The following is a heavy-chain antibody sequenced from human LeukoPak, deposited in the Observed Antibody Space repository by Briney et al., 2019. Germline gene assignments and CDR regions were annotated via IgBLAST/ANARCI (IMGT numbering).Heavy chain of an antibody. Sequence: GGSLRLSCAASGFSFNTYTMNWVRQAPGKGLEWVSSISNSGTYIDYADSVKGRFTISRDNAKNSLYLQMNSLRAEDTAVYYCARDGCSSTSCYRYFDYWGQGTLVTVSS. D-gene: IGHD2-2*02. CDR1: GFSFNTYT. J-gene: IGHJ4*02. CDR2: ISNSGTYI. CDR3: ARDGCSSTSCYRYFDY. V-gene: IGHV3-21*01.